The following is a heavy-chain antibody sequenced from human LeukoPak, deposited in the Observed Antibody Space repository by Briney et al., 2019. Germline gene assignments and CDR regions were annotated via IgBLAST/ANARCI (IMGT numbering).Heavy chain of an antibody. J-gene: IGHJ4*02. D-gene: IGHD1-14*01. CDR2: ISSTGGTT. CDR3: AKGDKPGY. Sequence: PGGTLRLSCAASGITFSSYGVSWVRQAPGKGLEWVSSISSTGGTTYYADSVKGRFTISRDNSKNTLYLQMNSLRAEDTAVYYCAKGDKPGYWGQGTLITVSS. V-gene: IGHV3-23*01. CDR1: GITFSSYG.